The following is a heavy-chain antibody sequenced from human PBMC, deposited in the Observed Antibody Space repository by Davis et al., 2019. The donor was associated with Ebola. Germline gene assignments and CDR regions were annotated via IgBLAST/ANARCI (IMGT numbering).Heavy chain of an antibody. J-gene: IGHJ6*02. Sequence: ASVNVSCKVSGYSLTELSIHWVRQAHGKGLEWMGAFDPEDGEGIYAQKFQGRVTMTEDTSTNTAYMELTSLRSEDTAVYYCAMDDYSNSRYGMDVWGQGTTVTVSS. CDR3: AMDDYSNSRYGMDV. V-gene: IGHV1-24*01. CDR1: GYSLTELS. D-gene: IGHD4-11*01. CDR2: FDPEDGEG.